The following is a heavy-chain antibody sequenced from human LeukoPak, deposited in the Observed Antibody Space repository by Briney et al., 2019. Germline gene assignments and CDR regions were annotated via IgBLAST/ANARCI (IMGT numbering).Heavy chain of an antibody. V-gene: IGHV1-18*01. CDR2: ISAYNGDT. Sequence: ASVKVSCKASGYTFISYGISWVRQAPGQGLEWMGWISAYNGDTKYAQKFQGRVTMTRDTSISTAYMELSRLRSDDTAVYYCARGIWGSSYGMDVWGQGTTVTVSS. J-gene: IGHJ6*02. D-gene: IGHD3-16*01. CDR3: ARGIWGSSYGMDV. CDR1: GYTFISYG.